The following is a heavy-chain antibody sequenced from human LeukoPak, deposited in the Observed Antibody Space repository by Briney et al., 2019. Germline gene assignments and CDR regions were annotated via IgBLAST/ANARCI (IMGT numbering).Heavy chain of an antibody. CDR2: IYPNSGAK. Sequence: ASVKVSCKASGYTFTGYYMHWVRQAPGQRLEWLGYIYPNSGAKKYAQKFQGRVTMTRDTSISTAYMELSGLRSDDTAVYYCGTLLSNGPFDYWGQGSLVTVSS. V-gene: IGHV1-2*02. CDR1: GYTFTGYY. CDR3: GTLLSNGPFDY. J-gene: IGHJ4*02.